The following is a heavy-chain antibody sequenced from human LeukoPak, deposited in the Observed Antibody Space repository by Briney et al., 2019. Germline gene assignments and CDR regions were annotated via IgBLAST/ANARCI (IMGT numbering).Heavy chain of an antibody. Sequence: GGSLRLSCAASGFTFSSYAMHWVRQAPGKRLEWVAVISYDGSNKYYADSVKGRFTISRDNSKNTLYLQMNSLRAEDTAVYYCARDRGLYYDSSGGLDYWGQGTLVTVSS. CDR3: ARDRGLYYDSSGGLDY. CDR2: ISYDGSNK. CDR1: GFTFSSYA. J-gene: IGHJ4*02. D-gene: IGHD3-22*01. V-gene: IGHV3-30-3*01.